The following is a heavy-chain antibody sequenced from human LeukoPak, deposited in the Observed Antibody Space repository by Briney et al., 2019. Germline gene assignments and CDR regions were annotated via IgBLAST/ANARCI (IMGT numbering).Heavy chain of an antibody. CDR3: ARGGGSCSPTSCFNNYFDY. CDR1: GFTFSSYR. V-gene: IGHV3-21*01. J-gene: IGHJ4*01. Sequence: PGGSLRLSCAASGFTFSSYRMNWVRQAPGKGLEWVSSISSSGTYIYYADSMKDRLNISRDNAKNSLYLQMSSLRAEDTAVYYCARGGGSCSPTSCFNNYFDYWGHGTLVTVSS. CDR2: ISSSGTYI. D-gene: IGHD2-2*01.